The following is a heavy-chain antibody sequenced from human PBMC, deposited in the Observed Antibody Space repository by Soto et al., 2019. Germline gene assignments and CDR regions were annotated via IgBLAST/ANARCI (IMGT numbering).Heavy chain of an antibody. CDR2: INHSGST. V-gene: IGHV4-34*01. Sequence: SETLSLTCAVYGGSFSGYYWSWIRQPPGKGLEWIGEINHSGSTNYNPSLKSRVTISVDTSKNQFSLKLSSVTAADTAVYYCARGRAVSYGDPSAGFDPWGQGTLVTVSS. D-gene: IGHD4-17*01. J-gene: IGHJ5*02. CDR3: ARGRAVSYGDPSAGFDP. CDR1: GGSFSGYY.